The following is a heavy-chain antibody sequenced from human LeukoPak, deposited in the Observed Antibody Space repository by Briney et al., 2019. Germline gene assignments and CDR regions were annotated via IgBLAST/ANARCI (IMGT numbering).Heavy chain of an antibody. J-gene: IGHJ5*02. V-gene: IGHV1-2*06. CDR1: GYTFTGYY. CDR3: ARGYCSGGSCYSVENWFDP. CDR2: INPNSGGT. Sequence: GASVKVSCKAAGYTFTGYYMFWVRQAPGQGLGWMGRINPNSGGTNYAQKFQGRVTMTRDTSISTAYMELSRLRSDDTAVYYCARGYCSGGSCYSVENWFDPWGQGTLVTVSS. D-gene: IGHD2-15*01.